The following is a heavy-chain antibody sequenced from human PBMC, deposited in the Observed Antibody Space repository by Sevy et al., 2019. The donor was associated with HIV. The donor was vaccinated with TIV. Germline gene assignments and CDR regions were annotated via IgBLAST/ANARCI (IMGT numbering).Heavy chain of an antibody. CDR2: IRYSGET. D-gene: IGHD6-19*01. CDR1: GASISSSGYY. Sequence: SETLSLTCTVSGASISSSGYYWGLIRQPPGKGLEWIASIRYSGETFYNPSLKSRVTISADTSKNQFSLQLSSETAADTAIYFCAGPILTYNSGWSYYDYWGQGTVVTVSS. V-gene: IGHV4-39*01. CDR3: AGPILTYNSGWSYYDY. J-gene: IGHJ4*02.